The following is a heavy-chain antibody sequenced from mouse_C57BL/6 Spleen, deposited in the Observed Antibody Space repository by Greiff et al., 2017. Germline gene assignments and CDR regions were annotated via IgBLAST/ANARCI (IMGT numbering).Heavy chain of an antibody. V-gene: IGHV1-26*01. J-gene: IGHJ2*01. CDR2: INPNNGGT. CDR3: ARKETSDY. Sequence: VQLQQSGPELVKPGASVKISCKASGYTFTDYYMNWVKQSHGKSLEWIGDINPNNGGTSYNQKFKGKATLTVDKSSSTAYMELRSLTSEDSAVYYCARKETSDYWGQGTTLTVSS. CDR1: GYTFTDYY.